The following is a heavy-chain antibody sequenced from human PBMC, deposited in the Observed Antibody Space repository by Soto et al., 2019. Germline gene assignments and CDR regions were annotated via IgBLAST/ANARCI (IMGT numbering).Heavy chain of an antibody. Sequence: SETLSLTCAFYCGPFSGYYWSWIRQPPGKGLEWIGEINHSGSTNYNPSLKSRVTISVDTSKNQFSLKLSSVTAADTAVYYCARDARDTEEYYYYYYGMDVWGQGTTVTVSS. J-gene: IGHJ6*02. V-gene: IGHV4-34*01. D-gene: IGHD5-18*01. CDR2: INHSGST. CDR1: CGPFSGYY. CDR3: ARDARDTEEYYYYYYGMDV.